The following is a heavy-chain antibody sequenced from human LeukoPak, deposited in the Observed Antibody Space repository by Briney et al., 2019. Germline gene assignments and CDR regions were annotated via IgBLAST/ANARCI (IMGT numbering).Heavy chain of an antibody. Sequence: ASVKVSCKASGYTFTSYGISWVRQAPGQGLEWMGWISAYNGNTNYAQKLQGRVTMTTDTSTSTAYMELRSLRSEDTAVYYCARGVDCSGGSCYSINYYYYYMDVWGKGTTVTISS. J-gene: IGHJ6*03. V-gene: IGHV1-18*01. CDR1: GYTFTSYG. D-gene: IGHD2-15*01. CDR3: ARGVDCSGGSCYSINYYYYYMDV. CDR2: ISAYNGNT.